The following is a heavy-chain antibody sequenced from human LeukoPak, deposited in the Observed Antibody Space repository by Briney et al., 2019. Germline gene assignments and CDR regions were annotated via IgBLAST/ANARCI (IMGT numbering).Heavy chain of an antibody. J-gene: IGHJ3*02. CDR2: IYYSGST. Sequence: SETLSLTCTVSGGSISSYYWSWIRQPPGKGLEWIGYIYYSGSTNYNPSLKSRVTISVDTSKNQFSLKLSSVTAADTAVYYCARDYAFDIWGQGTMVTVSS. CDR3: ARDYAFDI. V-gene: IGHV4-59*01. CDR1: GGSISSYY.